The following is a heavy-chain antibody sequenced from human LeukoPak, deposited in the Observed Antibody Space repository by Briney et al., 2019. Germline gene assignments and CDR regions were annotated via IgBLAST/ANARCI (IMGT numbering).Heavy chain of an antibody. V-gene: IGHV4-59*12. CDR1: GGSISSYY. Sequence: SETLSLTCTVSGGSISSYYWSWIRQPPGKGLEWIGYIYYSGSTNYNPSLKSRVTISVDTSKNQFSLKLSSVTAADTAVYYCARAVGRPYYYMDVWGKGTTVTVSS. D-gene: IGHD1-26*01. CDR2: IYYSGST. CDR3: ARAVGRPYYYMDV. J-gene: IGHJ6*03.